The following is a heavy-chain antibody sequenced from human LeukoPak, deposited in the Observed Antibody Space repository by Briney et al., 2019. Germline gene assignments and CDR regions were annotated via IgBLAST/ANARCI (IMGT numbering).Heavy chain of an antibody. CDR2: ISYDGSNK. J-gene: IGHJ4*02. V-gene: IGHV3-30-3*01. Sequence: PGGSLRLSCAASGFTFSSYAMHWVRQAPGKGLEWVAVISYDGSNKYYADSAKGRFTISRDNSKNTLYLQMNSLRAEDTAVYYCAKGPASNFDYWGQGTLVTVSS. CDR3: AKGPASNFDY. CDR1: GFTFSSYA. D-gene: IGHD2-2*01.